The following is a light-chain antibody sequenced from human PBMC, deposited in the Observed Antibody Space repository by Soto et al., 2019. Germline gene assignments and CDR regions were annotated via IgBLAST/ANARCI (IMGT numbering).Light chain of an antibody. Sequence: DIQMTQSPSSLSASVRDRVTITCRASQSISCSLNWYQQKPGKAPKLLIYGASTLQSGVPSRFSGSGSGTEFTLTISSLQPDDFATYYCQQYNSYSSWTFGQGTKVDIK. V-gene: IGKV1-5*01. CDR1: QSISCS. CDR3: QQYNSYSSWT. J-gene: IGKJ1*01. CDR2: GAS.